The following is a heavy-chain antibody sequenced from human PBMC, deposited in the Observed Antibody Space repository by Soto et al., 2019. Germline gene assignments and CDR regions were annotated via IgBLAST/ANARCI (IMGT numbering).Heavy chain of an antibody. CDR3: ARLPPGFVWYCDY. J-gene: IGHJ4*02. CDR2: ISSSSSYI. V-gene: IGHV3-21*01. CDR1: GFTFSSYS. D-gene: IGHD2-21*01. Sequence: GGSLRLSCAASGFTFSSYSMNWVRQAPGKGLEWVSSISSSSSYIYYADSVKGRFTISRDNAKNSLYLQMNSLRAEDTAVYYCARLPPGFVWYCDYWGQGTLATVSS.